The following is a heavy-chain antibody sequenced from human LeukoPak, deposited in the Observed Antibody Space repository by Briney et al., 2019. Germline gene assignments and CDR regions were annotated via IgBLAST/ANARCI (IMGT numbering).Heavy chain of an antibody. CDR2: ISSSGSTI. V-gene: IGHV3-11*01. D-gene: IGHD1-1*01. Sequence: GGSLRLSCAASGFTSSDYYMSWIRQAPGKGLEWVSYISSSGSTIYYADSVKGRFTISRDNAKNSLYLQMNSLRAEDTAVYYCARDMTQTKKFDYWGQGTLVTVSS. J-gene: IGHJ4*02. CDR1: GFTSSDYY. CDR3: ARDMTQTKKFDY.